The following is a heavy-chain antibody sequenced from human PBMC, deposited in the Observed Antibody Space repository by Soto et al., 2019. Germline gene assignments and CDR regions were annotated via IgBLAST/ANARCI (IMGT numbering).Heavy chain of an antibody. CDR3: ARDRGFKGGMDV. J-gene: IGHJ6*02. CDR1: GGSISSGGYS. V-gene: IGHV4-30-2*01. CDR2: IYHSGST. Sequence: LSLTCAVSGGSISSGGYSWSWIRQPPGKGLEWIGYIYHSGSTYYNPSLKSRVTISVDRSKNQFSLKLSSVTAADTAVYYCARDRGFKGGMDVWGQGTTVTVSS.